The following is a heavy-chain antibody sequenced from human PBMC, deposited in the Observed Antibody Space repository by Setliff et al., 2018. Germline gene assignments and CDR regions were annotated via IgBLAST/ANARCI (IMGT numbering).Heavy chain of an antibody. D-gene: IGHD5-18*01. V-gene: IGHV1-18*01. Sequence: WASVKVSCKASGYTFRNYAFAWVRQAPGQGLEWLGWISVYNGDTNYAQKFQGRVTLTTDTSTSTAYMELRSLTSDDSAFYYCARAPSVELVTIRTNSWFTYWGQGTLVTVSS. J-gene: IGHJ4*02. CDR1: GYTFRNYA. CDR3: ARAPSVELVTIRTNSWFTY. CDR2: ISVYNGDT.